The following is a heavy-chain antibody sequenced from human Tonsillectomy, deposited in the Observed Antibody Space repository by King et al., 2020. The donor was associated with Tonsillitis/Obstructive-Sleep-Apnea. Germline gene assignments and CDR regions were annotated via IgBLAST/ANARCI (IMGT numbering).Heavy chain of an antibody. CDR2: IYSSGST. Sequence: QVQLQESGPGLVKPSETLSLICNVSGGSISSYYWSWIRQPPGKGLEWIGYIYSSGSTNYNPSLKSRVTISVDTSKNQFSLKLSSVTAADTAVYYCARVGVALAGYTYYAMDVWGQGTTVTVSS. J-gene: IGHJ6*02. CDR3: ARVGVALAGYTYYAMDV. D-gene: IGHD6-19*01. CDR1: GGSISSYY. V-gene: IGHV4-59*01.